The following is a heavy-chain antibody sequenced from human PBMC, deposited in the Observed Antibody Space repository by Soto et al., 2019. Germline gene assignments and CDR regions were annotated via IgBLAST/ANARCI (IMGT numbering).Heavy chain of an antibody. CDR2: IYWHDDK. D-gene: IGHD6-13*01. CDR3: ATVGIAAAFDY. CDR1: GFSLSTSGVG. J-gene: IGHJ4*02. Sequence: QITLKESGPTLVKPTQTLTLTCTFSGFSLSTSGVGVGWIRQPPGKALEWLALIYWHDDKRYSPSLKSRRTITKDTAKNPVVLTMTNMGTVDTATYYFATVGIAAAFDYWGQGTLVTVSS. V-gene: IGHV2-5*01.